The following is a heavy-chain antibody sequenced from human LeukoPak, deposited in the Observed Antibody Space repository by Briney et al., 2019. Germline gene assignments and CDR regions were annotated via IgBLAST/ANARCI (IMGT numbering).Heavy chain of an antibody. CDR1: GFTFSSYS. J-gene: IGHJ4*02. V-gene: IGHV3-21*01. CDR3: ARDLLTRAGHYFDY. CDR2: ISSSSSYI. D-gene: IGHD6-19*01. Sequence: PGGSLRLSCAASGFTFSSYSMNWVRQAPGKGLEWVSSISSSSSYIYYADSVKGRFTISRDNAKNSLYLQMNSLRAEDTAVYYCARDLLTRAGHYFDYWGQGTLVTVSS.